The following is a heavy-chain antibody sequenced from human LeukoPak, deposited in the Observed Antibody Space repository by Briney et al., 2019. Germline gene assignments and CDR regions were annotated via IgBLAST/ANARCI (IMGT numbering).Heavy chain of an antibody. CDR3: TRVRRYFDLGAFDI. V-gene: IGHV3-49*04. Sequence: PGGSLRFSCTASGFTFGDYAMSWVRQAPGRGLEWVGFIRSKAYGGTTEYAASVKGRFTTSRDDSKSIAYLQMNSLKTEDTAVYYCTRVRRYFDLGAFDIWGQGTMVTVSS. CDR2: IRSKAYGGTT. CDR1: GFTFGDYA. J-gene: IGHJ3*02. D-gene: IGHD3-9*01.